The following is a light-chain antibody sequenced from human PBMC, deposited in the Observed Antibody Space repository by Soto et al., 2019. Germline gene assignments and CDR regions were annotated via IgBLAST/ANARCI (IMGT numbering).Light chain of an antibody. CDR3: SSYTSGSTLYV. V-gene: IGLV2-11*01. CDR2: DVR. CDR1: SSYVGGYNY. J-gene: IGLJ1*01. Sequence: QSALTQPRSVSGSPGQSVTISCTGASSYVGGYNYVSWYQQHPGKAPKLLIYDVRQRPSGVPDRFSGSTSGNTASLTISGLQAEGEADYYCSSYTSGSTLYVFGTGTKVTVL.